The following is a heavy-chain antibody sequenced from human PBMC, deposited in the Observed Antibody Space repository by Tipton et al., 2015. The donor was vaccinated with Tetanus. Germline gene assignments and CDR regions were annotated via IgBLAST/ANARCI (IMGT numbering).Heavy chain of an antibody. CDR3: ARDQARGARGWNYFDY. CDR1: GGSISSGGYY. D-gene: IGHD1-26*01. J-gene: IGHJ4*02. CDR2: IYFSGST. V-gene: IGHV4-31*03. Sequence: GLVKPSQTLSLTCTVSGGSISSGGYYWSWIRQHPGKGLEWIGDIYFSGSTYYKPSLKSRVTISVDTSKNQFSLKLKSVTAADTAVYYCARDQARGARGWNYFDYWGQGTLVTVSS.